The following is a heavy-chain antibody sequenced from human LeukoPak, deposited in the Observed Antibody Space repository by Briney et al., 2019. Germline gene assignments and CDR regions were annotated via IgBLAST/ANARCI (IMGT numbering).Heavy chain of an antibody. CDR1: GYTFSGYY. CDR2: INPNSGGT. Sequence: ASVKVSCKASGYTFSGYYLHWVRQAPGQGLEWVGWINPNSGGTNYAQKFQGRVTMTRDTSISTAYMELSRLLSGDTAVYYCARGKTMVYCGGDCYRFDNWGQGTLVTVSS. CDR3: ARGKTMVYCGGDCYRFDN. J-gene: IGHJ4*02. D-gene: IGHD2-21*02. V-gene: IGHV1-2*02.